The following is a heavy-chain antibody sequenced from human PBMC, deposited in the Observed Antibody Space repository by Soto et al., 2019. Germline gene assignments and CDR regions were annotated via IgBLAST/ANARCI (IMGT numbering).Heavy chain of an antibody. D-gene: IGHD3-22*01. CDR3: ARGRYYYDSSGYNDY. J-gene: IGHJ4*02. CDR1: GFTFSSYA. Sequence: QVQLVESGGGVVQPGRSLRLSCAASGFTFSSYAMHWVRQAPGKGLEWVAVISYDGSNKYYADSVKGRFTISRDNSKNTLYLQMNSLRAEDTAVYYCARGRYYYDSSGYNDYWGQGTLVTVSS. V-gene: IGHV3-30-3*01. CDR2: ISYDGSNK.